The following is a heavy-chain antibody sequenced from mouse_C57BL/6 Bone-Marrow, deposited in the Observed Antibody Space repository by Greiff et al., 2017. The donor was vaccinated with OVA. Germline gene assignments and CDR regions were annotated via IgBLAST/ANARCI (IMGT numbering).Heavy chain of an antibody. J-gene: IGHJ3*01. CDR2: ISNGGGST. Sequence: DVMLVESGGGLVQPGGSLKLSCAASGFTFSDSYMYCVRQTPEKRLEWVAYISNGGGSTYYPDTVKGRFTISRDNAKNTLYLQMSRLKSEDTAMYYCARESTMVTPFAYWGQGTLVTVSA. CDR3: ARESTMVTPFAY. CDR1: GFTFSDSY. V-gene: IGHV5-12*01. D-gene: IGHD2-2*01.